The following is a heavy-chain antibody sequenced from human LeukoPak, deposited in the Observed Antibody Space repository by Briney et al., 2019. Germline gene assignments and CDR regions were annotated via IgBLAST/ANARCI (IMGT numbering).Heavy chain of an antibody. D-gene: IGHD4-23*01. CDR2: IFHTGSA. CDR1: GGSISTYY. V-gene: IGHV4-59*12. CDR3: ARGSITVVPAFDI. Sequence: SETLSLTCTVSGGSISTYYWSWIRQPPGKGLEWIGCIFHTGSANYNPSLKSRGTISVDTSKNQFSLKLNSVTAADTAVYYCARGSITVVPAFDIWGQGTMFTLSS. J-gene: IGHJ3*02.